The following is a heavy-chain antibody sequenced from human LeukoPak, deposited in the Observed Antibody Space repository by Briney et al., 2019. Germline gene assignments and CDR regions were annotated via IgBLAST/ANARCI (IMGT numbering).Heavy chain of an antibody. V-gene: IGHV1-18*01. CDR2: ISAYNGNT. D-gene: IGHD2-15*01. J-gene: IGHJ5*02. CDR1: GYTFTSYG. Sequence: HGASVKVSCKASGYTFTSYGISWVRQAPGQGLEWMGWISAYNGNTNYAQKLQGRATMTTDTSTSTAYMELRSLRSDDTAVYYCARDGYCSGGSCIRGVNWFDPWGQGTLVTVSS. CDR3: ARDGYCSGGSCIRGVNWFDP.